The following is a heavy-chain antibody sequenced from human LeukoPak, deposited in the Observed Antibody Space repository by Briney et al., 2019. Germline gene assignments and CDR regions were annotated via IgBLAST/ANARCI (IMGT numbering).Heavy chain of an antibody. Sequence: SVKVSCKASGGTFSSYAISWVRQAPGQGLEWMGGIIPIFGTANYAQKFQGRVTITADESTSTAYMELSSLRSEDTAFYYCAKKGRSGWIFDYWGQTTLVTVSS. CDR1: GGTFSSYA. V-gene: IGHV1-69*13. D-gene: IGHD6-19*01. CDR2: IIPIFGTA. CDR3: AKKGRSGWIFDY. J-gene: IGHJ4*02.